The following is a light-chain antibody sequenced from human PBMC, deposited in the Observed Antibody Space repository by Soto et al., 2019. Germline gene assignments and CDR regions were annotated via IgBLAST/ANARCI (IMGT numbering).Light chain of an antibody. J-gene: IGKJ4*01. CDR1: RGVRSD. V-gene: IGKV1-6*01. CDR3: VQDFNYPLT. CDR2: GAF. Sequence: AIQMTQSPSSLSASVGDTVTISCRASRGVRSDVAWYQQRPGSVPKVLIYGAFNLYTGVPSRFSGSGYGSDFSLTISSLKPEESATYYCVQDFNYPLTLGGGTKVDIK.